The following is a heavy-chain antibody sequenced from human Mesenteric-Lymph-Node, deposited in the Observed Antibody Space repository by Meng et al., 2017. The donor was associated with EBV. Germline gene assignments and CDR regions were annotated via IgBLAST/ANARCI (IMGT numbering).Heavy chain of an antibody. CDR2: VYGGNTA. CDR1: GFIVRSNE. Sequence: VELGGLVGDWGRLGGSLRLSCAASGFIVRSNELRWVRQGPGKGVGWVSVVYGGNTAYYADSVRGRFIISTDSSKNTLDLQMNSLRADDTAVYFCRVWLSGLDSDYWGQGTLVTVSS. D-gene: IGHD3-22*01. CDR3: RVWLSGLDSDY. J-gene: IGHJ4*02. V-gene: IGHV3-53*01.